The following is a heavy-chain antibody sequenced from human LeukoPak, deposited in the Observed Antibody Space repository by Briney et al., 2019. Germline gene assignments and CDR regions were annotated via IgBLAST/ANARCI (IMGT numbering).Heavy chain of an antibody. V-gene: IGHV3-23*01. CDR1: GFNFGSYY. D-gene: IGHD2-8*02. J-gene: IGHJ5*02. CDR3: AKKIGTGPGHNWFDP. Sequence: GGSLRLSCAASGFNFGSYYMTWVRQAPGKGLEWVSVISDSGDNTYYADSVKGRFTVSRDNSRDTLYLQMNSLRAEDTALYYCAKKIGTGPGHNWFDPWGQWTLVTVSS. CDR2: ISDSGDNT.